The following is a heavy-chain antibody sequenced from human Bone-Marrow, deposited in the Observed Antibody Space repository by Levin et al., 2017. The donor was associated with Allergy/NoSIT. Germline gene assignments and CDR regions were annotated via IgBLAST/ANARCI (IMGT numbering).Heavy chain of an antibody. J-gene: IGHJ6*02. D-gene: IGHD6-13*01. CDR1: GFTFSSYG. CDR2: ISYDGSNK. CDR3: ANDSSSSSWYGGAYYYYGMDV. V-gene: IGHV3-30*18. Sequence: GGSLRLSCAASGFTFSSYGMHWVRQAPGKGLEWVAVISYDGSNKYYADSVKGRFTISRDNSKNTLYLQMNSLRAEDTAVYYCANDSSSSSWYGGAYYYYGMDVWGQGTTVTVSS.